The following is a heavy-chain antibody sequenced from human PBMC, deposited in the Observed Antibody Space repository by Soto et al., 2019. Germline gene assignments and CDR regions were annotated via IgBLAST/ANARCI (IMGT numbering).Heavy chain of an antibody. D-gene: IGHD2-21*01. CDR3: ARHIYCGGDCYGLFDY. CDR2: IYYSGST. CDR1: GGSISSYY. V-gene: IGHV4-59*08. J-gene: IGHJ4*02. Sequence: SETLSLTCTVSGGSISSYYWSWIRQPPGKGLEWIGYIYYSGSTNYNPSLKSRVTISVDTSKNQFSLKLSSVTAADTAVYYCARHIYCGGDCYGLFDYWGQGTLVTVSS.